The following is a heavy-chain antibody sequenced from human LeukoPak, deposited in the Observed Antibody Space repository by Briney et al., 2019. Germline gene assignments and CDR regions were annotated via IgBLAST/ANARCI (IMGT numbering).Heavy chain of an antibody. CDR3: ARGDPSYSTNWFDP. CDR2: NIPIFGTA. V-gene: IGHV1-69*15. D-gene: IGHD4-11*01. J-gene: IGHJ5*02. Sequence: ASVRVSCKASGGTLSSYAISRVRQAPGQGLEWMGRNIPIFGTANYAQKFQGRVTITADESTSTAYMELSSLRSEDTAVYYCARGDPSYSTNWFDPWGQGTLVSVTS. CDR1: GGTLSSYA.